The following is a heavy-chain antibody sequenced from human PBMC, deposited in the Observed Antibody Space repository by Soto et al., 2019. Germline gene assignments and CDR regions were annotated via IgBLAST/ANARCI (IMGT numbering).Heavy chain of an antibody. CDR2: ISYDGSNK. J-gene: IGHJ3*02. CDR1: GFTFSSYG. CDR3: AKDGGLVAGLGAFDI. V-gene: IGHV3-30*18. D-gene: IGHD6-19*01. Sequence: QVQLVESGGGVVQPGRSLRLSCAASGFTFSSYGMHWVRQAQGKGLEWVAVISYDGSNKYYADSVKGRFTISRDNSKNTLYLQMNSLRAEDTAVYYCAKDGGLVAGLGAFDIWGQGTMVTVSS.